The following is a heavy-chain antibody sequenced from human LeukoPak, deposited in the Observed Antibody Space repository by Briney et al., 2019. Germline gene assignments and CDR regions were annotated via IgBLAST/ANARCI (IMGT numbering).Heavy chain of an antibody. V-gene: IGHV3-33*06. J-gene: IGHJ4*02. Sequence: GGSLRLSCAASGLTFSSYGMHWVRQAPGKGLEWVAVIWYDGSNKYYADSVKGRFTISRDNSKNTLYLQMNSLRAEDTAVYYCAKDRRVQWLAYYFDYWGQGTLVTVSS. D-gene: IGHD6-19*01. CDR1: GLTFSSYG. CDR3: AKDRRVQWLAYYFDY. CDR2: IWYDGSNK.